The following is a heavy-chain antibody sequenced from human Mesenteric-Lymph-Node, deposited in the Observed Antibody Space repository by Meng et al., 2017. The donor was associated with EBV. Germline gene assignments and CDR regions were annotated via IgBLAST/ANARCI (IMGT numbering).Heavy chain of an antibody. Sequence: QVQLLQSGAEVKKPGASVKVSCKTGGYTFIGYSIHWVRQAPGQGLEWMGRINPYSGDTLYAQKFQDRVTMSRDRTISTAYMELSSLRSDDTAVYYCARVTGYDADFAYWGQGTLVTVSS. V-gene: IGHV1-2*06. J-gene: IGHJ4*02. CDR3: ARVTGYDADFAY. CDR2: INPYSGDT. CDR1: GYTFIGYS. D-gene: IGHD5-12*01.